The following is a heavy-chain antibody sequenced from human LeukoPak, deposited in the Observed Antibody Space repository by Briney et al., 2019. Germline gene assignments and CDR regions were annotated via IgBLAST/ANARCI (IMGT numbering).Heavy chain of an antibody. CDR2: IYYSGST. CDR1: GGSISSYY. Sequence: SETLSLTCTVSGGSISSYYWSWIRQPPGKGLEWIGYIYYSGSTNYNPSLKSRVTISVDTSKNQFSLKLSSVTAADTAVYYCARVWNTVSPNFDYWGQGTLVTVSS. J-gene: IGHJ4*02. V-gene: IGHV4-59*01. CDR3: ARVWNTVSPNFDY. D-gene: IGHD4-17*01.